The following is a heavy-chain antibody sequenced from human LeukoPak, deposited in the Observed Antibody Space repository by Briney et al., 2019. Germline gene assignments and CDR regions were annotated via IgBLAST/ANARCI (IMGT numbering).Heavy chain of an antibody. D-gene: IGHD3-22*01. CDR1: GDSVSSNSAA. J-gene: IGHJ4*02. V-gene: IGHV6-1*01. Sequence: SQTLSLTCAFSGDSVSSNSAAWNWIRQSPSRGLEWLGRTYYRSKWYNDYAVSVKSRITINPDTSKNQCSLQLNSVTPEDTAVYYCAREDQNYDSSGYYFDYWGQGTLVTVSS. CDR2: TYYRSKWYN. CDR3: AREDQNYDSSGYYFDY.